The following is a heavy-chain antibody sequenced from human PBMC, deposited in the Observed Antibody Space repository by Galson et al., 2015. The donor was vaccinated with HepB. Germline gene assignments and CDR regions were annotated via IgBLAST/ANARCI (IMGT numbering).Heavy chain of an antibody. V-gene: IGHV3-48*04. CDR1: EFTFSTYS. CDR2: ISSSSSTI. CDR3: ARDLVVRGIIVGGFDI. D-gene: IGHD3-10*01. J-gene: IGHJ3*02. Sequence: SLRLSCAASEFTFSTYSMNWVRQAPGKGLEWVSYISSSSSTIYYADSVKGRFTISRDNAKNSLYLQMNSLRAEDTAVYYCARDLVVRGIIVGGFDIWGQGTMVTVSS.